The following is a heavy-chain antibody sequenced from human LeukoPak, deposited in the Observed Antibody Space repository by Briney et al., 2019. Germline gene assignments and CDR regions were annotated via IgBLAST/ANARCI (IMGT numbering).Heavy chain of an antibody. CDR2: ISNSGSTI. CDR1: GFTFSDYY. J-gene: IGHJ4*02. CDR3: ARGRWQLVPFDY. Sequence: PGGSLRLSCAASGFTFSDYYVSWIRQAPGKGLEWISYISNSGSTIYYADSVKGRFTISRDNAKNSLFLQMNSLRADDTAVYYCARGRWQLVPFDYWGQGTLVTVSS. V-gene: IGHV3-11*04. D-gene: IGHD6-6*01.